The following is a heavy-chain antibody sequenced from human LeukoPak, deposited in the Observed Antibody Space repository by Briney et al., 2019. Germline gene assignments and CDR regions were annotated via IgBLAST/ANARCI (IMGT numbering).Heavy chain of an antibody. CDR2: IYYSGST. J-gene: IGHJ4*02. V-gene: IGHV4-39*01. CDR1: GGSIGSSSYY. D-gene: IGHD2-2*01. Sequence: SETLSLTCTVSGGSIGSSSYYWGWIRQPPGKGLAWIGSIYYSGSTYYNPSLKSRVTVSVDTSKNQFSLKLSSVTAADTAVYYCARGARRYCSSTSCPGNYFDYWGQGTLVTVSS. CDR3: ARGARRYCSSTSCPGNYFDY.